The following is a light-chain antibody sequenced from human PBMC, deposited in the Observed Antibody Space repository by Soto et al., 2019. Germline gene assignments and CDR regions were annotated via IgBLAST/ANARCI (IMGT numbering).Light chain of an antibody. J-gene: IGKJ1*01. V-gene: IGKV3-15*01. CDR2: GAF. Sequence: EIVLTQSPATLSLSPGERATLSCRASQSISNYLAWYQQKPGQAPRLLIYGAFTRATGVPARFSGSGSGTEFTLTISSLQSEDFAVYYCQQSNNWPRTFGQGTKVEIK. CDR3: QQSNNWPRT. CDR1: QSISNY.